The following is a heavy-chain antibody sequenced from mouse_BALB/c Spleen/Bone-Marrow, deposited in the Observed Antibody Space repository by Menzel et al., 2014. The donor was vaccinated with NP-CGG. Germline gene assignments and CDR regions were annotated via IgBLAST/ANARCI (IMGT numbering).Heavy chain of an antibody. CDR3: TRGGYGSHFDY. J-gene: IGHJ2*01. V-gene: IGHV1-81*01. CDR1: GYTFTDYV. D-gene: IGHD1-2*01. Sequence: VKLQESGPELVKPGASVKLSCKASGYTFTDYVIRWVKQRTGQGLEWIGEIYPGSGSTYYNEKFKGKATLTADKSSNTDYMELSSMTSEEYAIYLWTRGGYGSHFDYWGQGTTLTVSS. CDR2: IYPGSGST.